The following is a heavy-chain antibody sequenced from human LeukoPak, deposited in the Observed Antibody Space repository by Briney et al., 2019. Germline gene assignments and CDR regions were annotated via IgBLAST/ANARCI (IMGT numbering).Heavy chain of an antibody. D-gene: IGHD1-14*01. J-gene: IGHJ4*02. Sequence: GGSLRLSCATSGFTFSAYSMNWVRQAPGKGLEWVSSISGSSIYINYADSVKGRFTISRDNAKNSLYLQMNSLKAEDTAVYYCARSSGRKVGGGYYFDYWGQGTLVTVSS. CDR1: GFTFSAYS. CDR3: ARSSGRKVGGGYYFDY. CDR2: ISGSSIYI. V-gene: IGHV3-21*01.